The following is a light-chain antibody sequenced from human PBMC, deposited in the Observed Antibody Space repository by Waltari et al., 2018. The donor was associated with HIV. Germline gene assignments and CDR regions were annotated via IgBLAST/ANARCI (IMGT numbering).Light chain of an antibody. CDR2: EGS. CDR3: RSYAGSL. J-gene: IGLJ1*01. Sequence: QSDLTQPASVSGSPGQSITISCTGTSSDVGSYNLVSGYQQYPGKAPNHMIYEGSKRPSGGSTRVSLSKSRNTASPTMSGLQAHDDADYYCRSYAGSLFGTGTTVTVL. V-gene: IGLV2-23*01. CDR1: SSDVGSYNL.